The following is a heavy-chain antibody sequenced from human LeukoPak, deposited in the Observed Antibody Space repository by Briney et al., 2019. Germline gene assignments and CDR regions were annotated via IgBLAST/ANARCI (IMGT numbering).Heavy chain of an antibody. J-gene: IGHJ4*02. CDR3: ASRIYDILTGADYQTFDY. V-gene: IGHV1-69*13. CDR2: IIPIFGTA. D-gene: IGHD3-9*01. CDR1: GYTFTSYG. Sequence: ASVKVSCKASGYTFTSYGISWVRQAPGQGLEWMGGIIPIFGTANYAQKFQGRVTITADESTSTAYMELSSLRSEDTAVYYCASRIYDILTGADYQTFDYWGQGTLVTVSS.